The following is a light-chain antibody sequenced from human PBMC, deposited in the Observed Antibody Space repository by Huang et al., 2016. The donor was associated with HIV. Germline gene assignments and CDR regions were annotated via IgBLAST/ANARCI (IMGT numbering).Light chain of an antibody. CDR3: QQYNNWPRT. J-gene: IGKJ2*01. Sequence: ERVMTQSPATLSVSLGETATLSCRASQYVSSTLAWYQQKPGQAPRLLIYGASTRVTDLPARFSGSGSGIEFTLTISTLQSEDSAVYYCQQYNNWPRTFGQGTKLEIK. CDR2: GAS. V-gene: IGKV3-15*01. CDR1: QYVSST.